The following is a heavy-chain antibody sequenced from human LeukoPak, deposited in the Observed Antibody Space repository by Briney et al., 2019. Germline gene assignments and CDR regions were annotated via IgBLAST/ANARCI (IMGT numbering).Heavy chain of an antibody. J-gene: IGHJ4*02. D-gene: IGHD3-9*01. V-gene: IGHV4-38-2*02. CDR2: IYRSGST. Sequence: SETLSLTCTVSGYSISSGYYWGWIRQPPGKGLEWIGTIYRSGSTYYNPSLKSRVTISVDTSKNQFSLKLSSVTAADTAVYYCARLDYDILTGAEGYWGQGTLVTVSS. CDR3: ARLDYDILTGAEGY. CDR1: GYSISSGYY.